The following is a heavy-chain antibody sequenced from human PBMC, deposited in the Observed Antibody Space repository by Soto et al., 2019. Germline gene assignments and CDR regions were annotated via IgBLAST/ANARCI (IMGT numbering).Heavy chain of an antibody. CDR1: GYTFTSYD. Sequence: GASVKVSCKASGYTFTSYDINWVRQATGQGLEWMGWSNPNSGNTGYAEKFQGRVTMTRNTSITTTYLQWRSLKASDTDIYYCAASIFYYGMDGWGQGTTVTVSS. V-gene: IGHV1-8*01. J-gene: IGHJ6*02. CDR3: AASIFYYGMDG. CDR2: SNPNSGNT.